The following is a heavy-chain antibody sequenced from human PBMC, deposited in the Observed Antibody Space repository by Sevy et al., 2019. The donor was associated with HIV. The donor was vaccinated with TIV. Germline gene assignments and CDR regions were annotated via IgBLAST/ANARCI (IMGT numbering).Heavy chain of an antibody. D-gene: IGHD6-19*01. V-gene: IGHV3-21*01. CDR1: GFTFSSYS. CDR2: ISSSSSYI. Sequence: GGSLRLSCAASGFTFSSYSMNWVRQAPGKGLEWVSSISSSSSYIYYADSVKRRFTISRDNAKNSLYLQMNSLRAEDTAVYYCARDLGSSGWTLYYYGMDVWGQGTTVTVSS. CDR3: ARDLGSSGWTLYYYGMDV. J-gene: IGHJ6*02.